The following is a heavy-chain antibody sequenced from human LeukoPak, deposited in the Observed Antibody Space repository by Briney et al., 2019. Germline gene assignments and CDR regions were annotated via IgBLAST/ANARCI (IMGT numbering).Heavy chain of an antibody. V-gene: IGHV1-8*01. CDR1: GYTFTSSD. CDR3: ARVGDCSSTSCYTYYYYYYMDV. CDR2: KNPNSGNT. J-gene: IGHJ6*03. D-gene: IGHD2-2*02. Sequence: ASVKVSCKASGYTFTSSDINWVRQATGQGLELMGWKNPNSGNTGYAQKFQGRVTMTRNTSISTAYMELSSLRSEDTAVYYCARVGDCSSTSCYTYYYYYYMDVCGKGTTVTVSS.